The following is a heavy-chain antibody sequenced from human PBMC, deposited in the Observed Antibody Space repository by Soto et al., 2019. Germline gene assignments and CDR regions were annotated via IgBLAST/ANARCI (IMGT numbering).Heavy chain of an antibody. J-gene: IGHJ4*02. CDR3: ARGASDFWGAYPEIHFFDS. Sequence: PGGSLRLSCAASEFTFNTYPMHWVRQAPGKGLEWVAVISHDEGTKYYGDSMKGRFTISRDNSKNTLYLQMTSLRGDETAVYYCARGASDFWGAYPEIHFFDSWGQGTLVTVSS. CDR2: ISHDEGTK. CDR1: EFTFNTYP. V-gene: IGHV3-30-3*01. D-gene: IGHD3-3*01.